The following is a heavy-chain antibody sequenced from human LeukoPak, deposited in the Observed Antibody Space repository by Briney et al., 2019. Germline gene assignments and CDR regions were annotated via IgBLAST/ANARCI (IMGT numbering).Heavy chain of an antibody. D-gene: IGHD3-3*01. Sequence: SETLSLTCTVSGYSISSGYYWGWIRQPPGKGLEWIGSIYHSGSTYYNPSLKSRVTISVDTSKNQFSLKLSSVTAADTAVYYCARGGYDFWSGYYRSYYYYYMDVWGKGTTVTVSS. J-gene: IGHJ6*03. CDR1: GYSISSGYY. CDR2: IYHSGST. V-gene: IGHV4-38-2*02. CDR3: ARGGYDFWSGYYRSYYYYYMDV.